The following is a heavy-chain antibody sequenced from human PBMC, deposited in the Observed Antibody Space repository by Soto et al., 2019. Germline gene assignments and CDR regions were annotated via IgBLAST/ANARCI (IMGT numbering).Heavy chain of an antibody. V-gene: IGHV2-5*02. CDR1: GFSLSTSGVG. D-gene: IGHD4-17*01. CDR3: AHRDGSALVTTGAFDI. J-gene: IGHJ3*02. CDR2: IYWDDDK. Sequence: QITLKESGPTLVKPTQTLTLTCTFSGFSLSTSGVGVGWIRQPPGKALEWLALIYWDDDKRYSPSLKSRLTITKDTSKNQVVLTMTTMDPVYTATDYCAHRDGSALVTTGAFDIWGQGTMVTGSS.